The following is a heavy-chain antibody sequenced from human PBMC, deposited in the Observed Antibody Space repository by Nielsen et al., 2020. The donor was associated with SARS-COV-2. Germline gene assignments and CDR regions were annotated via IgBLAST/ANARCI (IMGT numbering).Heavy chain of an antibody. CDR1: GFRFTSYS. J-gene: IGHJ5*02. CDR2: ITMSGAYM. V-gene: IGHV3-21*01. Sequence: GESLKISCAASGFRFTSYSMNWVRQAPGKGLEWVASITMSGAYMYYADSVKGRFTVSRDNSKDTLHLQMNSLTLEDTAVYYCARETLDHTSSFVDHWGQGVMVTVSS. CDR3: ARETLDHTSSFVDH. D-gene: IGHD1-26*01.